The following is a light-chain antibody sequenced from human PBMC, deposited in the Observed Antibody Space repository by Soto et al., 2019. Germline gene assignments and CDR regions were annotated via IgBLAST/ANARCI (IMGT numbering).Light chain of an antibody. CDR1: QSVRSNY. Sequence: EIVLTQSPGTPSLSPGERATLSCRASQSVRSNYLAWYQQNPGQAPRLLIYAASSRATGIPDRFSGSGSGTDFTLTISRPESEDFAVYYCQQYGSSSTFGGGTKV. J-gene: IGKJ4*01. CDR3: QQYGSSST. V-gene: IGKV3-20*01. CDR2: AAS.